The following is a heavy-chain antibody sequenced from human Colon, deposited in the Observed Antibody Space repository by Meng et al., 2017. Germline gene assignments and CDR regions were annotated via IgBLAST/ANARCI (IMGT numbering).Heavy chain of an antibody. Sequence: QVQLQVSGPGLVKSSGTLSLTCAVSGGSITNDNWWSWVRQPPGKGLEWIGEIFHAGNTSYNPSLKSRVTMSLDKSKNQFSLTLTSVTAADTAVYYCARDFHSTMTVFDSWGQGTLVTVSS. CDR2: IFHAGNT. CDR1: GGSITNDNW. D-gene: IGHD3-22*01. J-gene: IGHJ4*02. CDR3: ARDFHSTMTVFDS. V-gene: IGHV4-4*02.